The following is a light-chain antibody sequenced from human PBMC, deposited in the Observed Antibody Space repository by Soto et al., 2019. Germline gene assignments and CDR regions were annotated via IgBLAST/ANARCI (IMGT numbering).Light chain of an antibody. CDR1: SSDVGSYNL. J-gene: IGLJ2*01. CDR2: EGD. Sequence: HSVLTQPASVSGSSGQAVAISCNGTSSDVGSYNLVSWHQQHPGKAPKLIIYEGDKRPSGVSNRFSGSKSGNTASLTISGLQAEDEADYYCCSYSYGSTLVFGGGTKVTVL. V-gene: IGLV2-23*01. CDR3: CSYSYGSTLV.